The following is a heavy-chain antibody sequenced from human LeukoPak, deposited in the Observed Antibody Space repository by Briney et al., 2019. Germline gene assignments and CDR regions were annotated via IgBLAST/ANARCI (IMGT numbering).Heavy chain of an antibody. CDR3: VRDKGYCSGGSCPGGELFDY. J-gene: IGHJ4*02. D-gene: IGHD2-15*01. CDR1: GFTFSSYS. CDR2: ISSSSSYI. V-gene: IGHV3-21*01. Sequence: GGSLRLSCAASGFTFSSYSMNWVRQAPGKGLEWVSSISSSSSYIYYADSVKGRFTISRDNAKNSLYLQMNSLRAEDTAVYYCVRDKGYCSGGSCPGGELFDYWGQGTLVTVSS.